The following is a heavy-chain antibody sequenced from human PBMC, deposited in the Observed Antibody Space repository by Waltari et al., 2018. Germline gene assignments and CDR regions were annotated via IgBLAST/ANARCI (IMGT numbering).Heavy chain of an antibody. CDR3: ARGRTLDY. CDR1: GGSFSGYY. Sequence: VQLQQWGAGLLKPSETLSLTCAVYGGSFSGYYWSWIRQPPGKGLEWVVNIKQDGSEKYYVDSVKGRFTISRDNAKNSLYLQMNSLRAEDTAVYYCARGRTLDYWGQGTLVTVSS. V-gene: IGHV3-7*01. J-gene: IGHJ4*02. CDR2: IKQDGSEK.